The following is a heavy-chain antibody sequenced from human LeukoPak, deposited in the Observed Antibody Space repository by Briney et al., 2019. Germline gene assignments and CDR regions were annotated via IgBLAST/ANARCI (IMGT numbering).Heavy chain of an antibody. CDR1: GFTFSRYW. CDR3: ARDTLGALDY. Sequence: PGGSLRLSCAASGFTFSRYWMAWVRQAPGKGLEWVANMKEDGSDKNSVDSVKGRLTISRDNAKNSLYLQMNSLTAEDTAVYYCARDTLGALDYWGQGTLVTVSS. J-gene: IGHJ4*02. D-gene: IGHD1-26*01. V-gene: IGHV3-7*01. CDR2: MKEDGSDK.